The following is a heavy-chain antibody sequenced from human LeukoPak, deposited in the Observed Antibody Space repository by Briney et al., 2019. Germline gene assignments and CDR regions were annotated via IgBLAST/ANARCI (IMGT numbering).Heavy chain of an antibody. Sequence: SETLSLTCTVSGASITSGTYYWGWIRQPPGKGLEWIGSIYYSGSTYYSPSLRSRLTISVDTSKNQFSLNLSSVTAADTAVYYCANPTTMTTANEYWGQGNLVTVSS. V-gene: IGHV4-39*01. CDR2: IYYSGST. J-gene: IGHJ4*02. D-gene: IGHD4-17*01. CDR3: ANPTTMTTANEY. CDR1: GASITSGTYY.